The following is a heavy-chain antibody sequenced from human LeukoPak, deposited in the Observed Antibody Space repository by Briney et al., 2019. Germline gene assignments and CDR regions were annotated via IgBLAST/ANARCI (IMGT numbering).Heavy chain of an antibody. CDR2: FDPEDGET. V-gene: IGHV1-24*01. CDR1: GYTLTELS. D-gene: IGHD3-10*01. CDR3: ATGGNYGSGSYYYYYYMDV. J-gene: IGHJ6*03. Sequence: GASMKVSCKVSGYTLTELSMHWVRQAPGKGLEWMGGFDPEDGETIYAQKFQGRVTMTEDTSTDTAYMELSSLRSEDTAVYYCATGGNYGSGSYYYYYYMDVWGKGTTDTVSS.